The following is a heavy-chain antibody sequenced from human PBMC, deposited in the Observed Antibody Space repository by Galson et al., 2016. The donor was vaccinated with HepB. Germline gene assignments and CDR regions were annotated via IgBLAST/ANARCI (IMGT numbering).Heavy chain of an antibody. D-gene: IGHD5-24*01. J-gene: IGHJ4*02. CDR2: IDYDDDK. V-gene: IGHV2-70*11. CDR1: GFSLTTRGMC. Sequence: PALVKPTQTLTLTCSFSGFSLTTRGMCVSWVRQPPGKALEYLARIDYDDDKYYKTSLKTSLTISKDTSKNQVVLTMTNVAPVDTATYYFARMRVGDGSNPWYFEYWGQGTLVTVSS. CDR3: ARMRVGDGSNPWYFEY.